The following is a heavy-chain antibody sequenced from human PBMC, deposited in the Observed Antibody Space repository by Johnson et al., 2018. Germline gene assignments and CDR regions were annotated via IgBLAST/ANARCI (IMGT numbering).Heavy chain of an antibody. V-gene: IGHV3-13*01. CDR1: GFTFSSYD. Sequence: EVQLVESGGGVVQXGRSLRLSCAASGFTFSSYDMHWVRQATGKGLEWVSAIGTAGDTYYPGSVKGRFTISRENAKNSLYLQMNSLRAGDTAVYYCARDSYYYYGMDVWGQGTTVTVSS. CDR3: ARDSYYYYGMDV. CDR2: IGTAGDT. J-gene: IGHJ6*02.